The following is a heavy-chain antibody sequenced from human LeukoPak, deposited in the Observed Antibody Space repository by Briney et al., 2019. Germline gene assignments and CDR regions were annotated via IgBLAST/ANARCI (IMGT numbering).Heavy chain of an antibody. J-gene: IGHJ4*02. V-gene: IGHV5-51*01. D-gene: IGHD2-8*01. CDR2: IYIDDSDT. Sequence: GESLKISCKPSGGSFSNYWIAWVRQLPGKGLGSMGVIYIDDSDTRYSPPFQGQVTISADKSLNTAYVQWSNLKASDTAMYYCVRLRGELMDGLDFWGQGTLVTVSS. CDR3: VRLRGELMDGLDF. CDR1: GGSFSNYW.